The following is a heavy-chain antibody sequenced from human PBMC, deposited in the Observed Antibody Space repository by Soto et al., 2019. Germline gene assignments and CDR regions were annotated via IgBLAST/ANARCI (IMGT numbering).Heavy chain of an antibody. J-gene: IGHJ4*02. CDR1: GITLSSYW. CDR3: AVRGSYTTPLDY. CDR2: IHSDGSST. Sequence: EVQWVESGGGLVQPGGSLRLSCAASGITLSSYWMYWVRQAPGKGLVWVSRIHSDGSSTSYADSVKGRFTICRDTTKNSLPHQMNALRTENTAVYYCAVRGSYTTPLDYWGQGTLVTVSS. D-gene: IGHD1-26*01. V-gene: IGHV3-74*01.